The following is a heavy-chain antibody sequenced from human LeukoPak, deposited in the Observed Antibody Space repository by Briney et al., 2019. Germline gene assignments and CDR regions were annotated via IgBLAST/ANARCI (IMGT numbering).Heavy chain of an antibody. J-gene: IGHJ5*02. V-gene: IGHV4-30-2*01. Sequence: SQTLSLTCTVSGGSISSGGYYWSWIRRPPGKGLEWIGYIYHSGSTYYNPSLKSRVTISVDRSKNQFSLKLSSVTAADTAVYYCAREIEGEWLQPTSTGRWNWFDPWGQGTLVTVSS. CDR2: IYHSGST. CDR3: AREIEGEWLQPTSTGRWNWFDP. CDR1: GGSISSGGYY. D-gene: IGHD5-24*01.